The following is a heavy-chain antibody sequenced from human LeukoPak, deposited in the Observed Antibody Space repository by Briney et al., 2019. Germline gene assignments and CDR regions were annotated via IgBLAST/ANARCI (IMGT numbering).Heavy chain of an antibody. CDR3: ARRRKYAMDL. J-gene: IGHJ6*02. V-gene: IGHV6-1*01. CDR2: TYYRSKWST. Sequence: SQTLSLTCVLSGDSVSANRVGWHWIRQSPSRGLEWLGITYYRSKWSTDYAVSVKSRITINPDTSKIQLSLQLNSVTPDDPAVYSRARRRKYAMDLWPQGHTVTVPS. CDR1: GDSVSANRVG.